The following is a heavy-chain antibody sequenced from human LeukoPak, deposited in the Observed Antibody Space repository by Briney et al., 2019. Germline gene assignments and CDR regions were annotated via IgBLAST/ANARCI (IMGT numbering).Heavy chain of an antibody. CDR2: ISAYNGNT. J-gene: IGHJ4*02. Sequence: ASVKVSCKASGYTFTSYAMHWVRQAPGQRLEWMGWISAYNGNTNYAQKLQGRVTMTTDTSTSTAYMELRSLRSDDTAVYYCAVQYCSSTSCYMSFWGQGTLVTVSS. CDR3: AVQYCSSTSCYMSF. D-gene: IGHD2-2*02. CDR1: GYTFTSYA. V-gene: IGHV1-18*01.